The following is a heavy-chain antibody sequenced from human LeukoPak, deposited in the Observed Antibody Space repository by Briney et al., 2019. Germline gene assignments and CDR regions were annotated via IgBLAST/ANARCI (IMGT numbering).Heavy chain of an antibody. Sequence: GGSLRLSCAASGFTFSDYYMNWIRQAPGKGLEWVSFISDTSGSTIYYADSVKGRFTISRDNAKNSLYLQINSLRAEDTAVYYCARGSLFDYWGQGTLVTVSS. CDR1: GFTFSDYY. J-gene: IGHJ4*02. CDR2: ISDTSGSTI. V-gene: IGHV3-11*04. CDR3: ARGSLFDY.